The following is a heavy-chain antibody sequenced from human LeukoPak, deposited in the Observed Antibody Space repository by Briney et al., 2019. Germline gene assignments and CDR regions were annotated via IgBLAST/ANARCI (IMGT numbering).Heavy chain of an antibody. CDR3: ARSRGYSGYAYDAFDI. CDR2: VYYSGST. J-gene: IGHJ3*02. CDR1: GVSNNNYY. D-gene: IGHD5-12*01. Sequence: ENLPLNCSVSGVSNNNYYWSWIRDPPGRGLEWIDYVYYSGSTNYNPSLKSRVTISVDTSKNPFSLKLSSVTAADTAVYYCARSRGYSGYAYDAFDIWGQGTMVTVSS. V-gene: IGHV4-59*01.